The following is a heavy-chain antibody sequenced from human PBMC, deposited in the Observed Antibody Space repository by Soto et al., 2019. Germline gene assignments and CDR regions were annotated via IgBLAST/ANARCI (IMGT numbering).Heavy chain of an antibody. Sequence: SPTLSLTCAISGDSVSSNSAAWNWIRPSPSRGLEWLGRTYYRSKWYNDYAVSVKSRITINPDTSKNQFSLQLNSVTPEDTAVYYCARDPAVAGFCMDVWGPGTTVTVSS. J-gene: IGHJ6*02. CDR2: TYYRSKWYN. D-gene: IGHD6-19*01. CDR1: GDSVSSNSAA. CDR3: ARDPAVAGFCMDV. V-gene: IGHV6-1*01.